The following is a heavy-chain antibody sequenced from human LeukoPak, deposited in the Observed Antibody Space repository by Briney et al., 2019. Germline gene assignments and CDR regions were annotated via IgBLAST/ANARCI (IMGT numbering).Heavy chain of an antibody. D-gene: IGHD1-26*01. V-gene: IGHV3-23*01. Sequence: GGSLRLSCAASGFTFSSYAMSWVRQAPGKGLERVSAISGSGGSTYYAGSVKGRFTISRDNSKNTLYLQMNSLRAEDTAVYYCAKAISVGATTDAADWGQGTLVTVSS. CDR2: ISGSGGST. CDR1: GFTFSSYA. J-gene: IGHJ4*02. CDR3: AKAISVGATTDAAD.